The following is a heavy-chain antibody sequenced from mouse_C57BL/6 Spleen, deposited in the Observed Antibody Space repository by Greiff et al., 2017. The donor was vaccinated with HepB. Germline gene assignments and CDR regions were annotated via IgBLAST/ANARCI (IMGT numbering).Heavy chain of an antibody. D-gene: IGHD3-2*02. CDR3: AREQTAQAFAY. Sequence: QVQLQQPGAELVKPGASVKLSCKASGYTFTSYWMHWVKQRPGRGLEWIGRIDPNRGGTKYNEKFKSKATLTVDKPSSTAYMQLSSLTSEDSAVYDCAREQTAQAFAYWGQVTLVTVSA. V-gene: IGHV1-72*01. CDR2: IDPNRGGT. J-gene: IGHJ3*01. CDR1: GYTFTSYW.